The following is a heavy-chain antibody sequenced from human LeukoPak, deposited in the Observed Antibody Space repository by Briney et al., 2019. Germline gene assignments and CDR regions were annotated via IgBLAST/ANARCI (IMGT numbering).Heavy chain of an antibody. V-gene: IGHV3-11*04. CDR1: GFIFSDYY. CDR2: ISGSGNTI. CDR3: ARDHAYAFDI. D-gene: IGHD2-2*01. Sequence: GGSLRLSCAGSGFIFSDYYMSWIRQAPGKGLEWVSFISGSGNTISYADSVKGRFTISRDNAKNSLYLQMNSLRAEDTAVYYCARDHAYAFDIWGQGTLVTVSS. J-gene: IGHJ3*02.